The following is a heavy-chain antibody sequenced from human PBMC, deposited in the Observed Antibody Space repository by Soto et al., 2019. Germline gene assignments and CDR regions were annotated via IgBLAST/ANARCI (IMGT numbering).Heavy chain of an antibody. D-gene: IGHD3-10*01. Sequence: GGSLRLSCAASGFTFDGYAMSWVRQAPGKGLQWVSSIGGSGDGTYYADSVKGRFTISRDNSKNTLYLQMNSLRAEDTAVYYCARAREVTFVRMPSSHWGQGTLVTVSS. CDR3: ARAREVTFVRMPSSH. CDR1: GFTFDGYA. CDR2: IGGSGDGT. J-gene: IGHJ4*02. V-gene: IGHV3-23*01.